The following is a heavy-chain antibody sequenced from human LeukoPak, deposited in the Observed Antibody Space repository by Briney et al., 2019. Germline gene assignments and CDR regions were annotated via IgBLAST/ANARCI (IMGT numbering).Heavy chain of an antibody. CDR3: ARDLGDPTYY. CDR2: INKDGRTI. J-gene: IGHJ4*02. Sequence: GGSLRLSWEASGFSFSSSRMRWVRHAQGKGLVWVSRINKDGRTINYADSVKGRFTISRDNAKNTLYLQMNSLRAEDTAVYYCARDLGDPTYYWGQGTLVTVSS. V-gene: IGHV3-74*01. D-gene: IGHD2-21*02. CDR1: GFSFSSSR.